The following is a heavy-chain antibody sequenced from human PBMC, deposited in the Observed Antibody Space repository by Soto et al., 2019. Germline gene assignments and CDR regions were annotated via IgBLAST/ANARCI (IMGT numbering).Heavy chain of an antibody. CDR3: ARCLRYCTNGVCYFDAFDI. Sequence: SVKVSCKASGGTFSSYAISWVRRAPGQGLEWMGGIIPIFGTANYAQKFQGRVTITADESTSTAYMELSSLRSEDTAVYYCARCLRYCTNGVCYFDAFDIWGQGTMVTVSS. CDR2: IIPIFGTA. CDR1: GGTFSSYA. V-gene: IGHV1-69*13. J-gene: IGHJ3*02. D-gene: IGHD2-8*01.